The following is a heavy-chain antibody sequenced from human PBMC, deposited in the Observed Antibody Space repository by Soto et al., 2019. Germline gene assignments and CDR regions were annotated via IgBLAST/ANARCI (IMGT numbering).Heavy chain of an antibody. Sequence: EVKLLESGGGLVQPGESLRLSCAASGFRFWTYSMSWVRQAPGKGLEWVSGISGDGSATSYADLLKGRFTVSRDNSTDTLFLQMNTLRVEDTAGYYCAHTRLYDNNDYQRDGFDVGRPGTKVTVS. CDR3: AHTRLYDNNDYQRDGFDV. J-gene: IGHJ3*01. CDR1: GFRFWTYS. D-gene: IGHD5-12*01. CDR2: ISGDGSAT. V-gene: IGHV3-23*01.